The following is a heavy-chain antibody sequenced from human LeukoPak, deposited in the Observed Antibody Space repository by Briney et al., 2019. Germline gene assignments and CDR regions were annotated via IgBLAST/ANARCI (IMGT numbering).Heavy chain of an antibody. CDR1: GFTFSSYG. D-gene: IGHD5-18*01. J-gene: IGHJ4*02. V-gene: IGHV3-30*02. CDR3: AKGGVWIQLWHFDY. CDR2: IRYDGSNK. Sequence: PGGSLRLSCAASGFTFSSYGMHWVRQAPGRGLEWVAFIRYDGSNKYYADSVKGRSTISRDNSKNTLYLQMNSLRAEDTAVYYCAKGGVWIQLWHFDYWGQGTLVTVSS.